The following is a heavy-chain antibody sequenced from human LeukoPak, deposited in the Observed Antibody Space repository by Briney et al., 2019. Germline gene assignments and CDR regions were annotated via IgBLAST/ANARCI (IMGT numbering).Heavy chain of an antibody. CDR2: IYHSGST. J-gene: IGHJ3*02. CDR1: GGSISSGGYY. CDR3: ARDVFVVKGISDAFDI. D-gene: IGHD6-13*01. Sequence: SETLSLTCTVYGGSISSGGYYWSWIRQPPGKGLEWIGYIYHSGSTYYNPSLKSRVTISVDRSKNQFSLKLSSVTAADTAVYYCARDVFVVKGISDAFDIWGQGTMVTVSS. V-gene: IGHV4-30-2*01.